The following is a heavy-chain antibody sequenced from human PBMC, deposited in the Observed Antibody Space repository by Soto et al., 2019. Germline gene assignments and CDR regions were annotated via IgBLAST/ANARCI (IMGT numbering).Heavy chain of an antibody. CDR3: GKASLLRFLDSSFDY. J-gene: IGHJ4*02. D-gene: IGHD3-3*01. V-gene: IGHV3-23*01. CDR1: GFTFGNYA. Sequence: GGSLRLSCAASGFTFGNYAMTWVRQAPGKGLEWVSGISGSGGSTYYADSVKGRFTISRDNSKNTLYLQMNSLRAEDTAVYYCGKASLLRFLDSSFDYWGQGTLLTVSS. CDR2: ISGSGGST.